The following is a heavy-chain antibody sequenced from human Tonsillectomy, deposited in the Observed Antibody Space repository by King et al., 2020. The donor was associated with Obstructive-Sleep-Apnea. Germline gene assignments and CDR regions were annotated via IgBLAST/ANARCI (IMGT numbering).Heavy chain of an antibody. J-gene: IGHJ5*02. D-gene: IGHD3-22*01. CDR3: AREGSLYYYDSSGYPNWFDP. CDR2: ISYDGSNK. V-gene: IGHV3-30*04. Sequence: VQLVESGGGVVQPGRSLRLSCAASGFTFSSYAMHWVRQAPGKGLEWVAVISYDGSNKYYADSVKGRFTISRDNSKNTLYLQMNSLRAEDTAVYYCAREGSLYYYDSSGYPNWFDPWGQGTLVTVSS. CDR1: GFTFSSYA.